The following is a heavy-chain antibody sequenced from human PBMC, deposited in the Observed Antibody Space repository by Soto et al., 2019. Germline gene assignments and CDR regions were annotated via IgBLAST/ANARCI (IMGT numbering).Heavy chain of an antibody. CDR2: IVVGSGNT. V-gene: IGHV1-58*01. J-gene: IGHJ4*02. CDR1: GFTFTSSA. CDR3: AAARGSGTGGFDY. D-gene: IGHD3-10*01. Sequence: QMQLVQSGPEVKKPGTSVKVSCKASGFTFTSSAVQWVRQARGQRLEWIGWIVVGSGNTNYAQKFQERVTITRDMSTRTAYMELSSLRSEDTAVYYCAAARGSGTGGFDYWGQGTLVTVSS.